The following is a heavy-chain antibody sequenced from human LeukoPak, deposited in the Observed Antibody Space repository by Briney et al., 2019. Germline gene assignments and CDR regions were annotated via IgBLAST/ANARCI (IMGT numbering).Heavy chain of an antibody. J-gene: IGHJ4*02. CDR3: TRGFLQIDY. V-gene: IGHV4-59*08. Sequence: SETLSLTCTVSGGSISSYYWSWIRQPPGKGLEWIGYIYYSGSTNYNPSLESRVTMSVDTSKNQFSLRLNSVTAADTAVYYCTRGFLQIDYWGQGTLVTVSS. CDR2: IYYSGST. CDR1: GGSISSYY.